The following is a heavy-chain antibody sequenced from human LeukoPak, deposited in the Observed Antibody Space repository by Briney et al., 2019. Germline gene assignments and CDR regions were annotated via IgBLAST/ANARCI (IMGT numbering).Heavy chain of an antibody. CDR3: AKDGGRVAAALDF. CDR1: GFSFNNAW. D-gene: IGHD6-13*01. J-gene: IGHJ4*02. Sequence: GGSLRLSCAASGFSFNNAWMSWVRQAPGKGLEWVGRIKSKTDGGTTDYAAPVKGRFTISRDDSKNTLYLQMNSLRVEDTAVYYCAKDGGRVAAALDFWGQGTPVTVSS. CDR2: IKSKTDGGTT. V-gene: IGHV3-15*01.